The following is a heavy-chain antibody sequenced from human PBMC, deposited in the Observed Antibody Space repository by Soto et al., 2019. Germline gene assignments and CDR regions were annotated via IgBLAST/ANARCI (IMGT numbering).Heavy chain of an antibody. CDR3: ARELPQRQGRNLDV. Sequence: SVTLSLTCTVTGGSMTSGDQYWTWIRHRPGEGLEWFGYINHRGSLYYNPSLKSRVSMSVDTSKNQCSLNLSSVTAADTAVYYCARELPQRQGRNLDVWGQGTTVTVSS. D-gene: IGHD1-1*01. CDR1: GGSMTSGDQY. CDR2: INHRGSL. J-gene: IGHJ6*02. V-gene: IGHV4-31*03.